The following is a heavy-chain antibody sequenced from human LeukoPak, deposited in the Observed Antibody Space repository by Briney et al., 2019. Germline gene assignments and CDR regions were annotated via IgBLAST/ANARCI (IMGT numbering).Heavy chain of an antibody. V-gene: IGHV3-7*01. CDR2: IKQDGTEK. CDR3: AKLAKYFYGSETYYFFEH. D-gene: IGHD3-10*01. J-gene: IGHJ4*02. Sequence: PGGSLRLSCAASGFTFSRHWMTWVRQAPGKGLEWVANIKQDGTEKYYVDSVKGRFTISRENAENSLYLQMNSLRVEDTAVYYCAKLAKYFYGSETYYFFEHWGQGTPVTASS. CDR1: GFTFSRHW.